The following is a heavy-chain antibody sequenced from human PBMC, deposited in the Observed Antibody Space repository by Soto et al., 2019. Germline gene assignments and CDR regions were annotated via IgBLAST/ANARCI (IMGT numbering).Heavy chain of an antibody. CDR3: AREESYNFFYGMDV. CDR2: IDPSDSYT. V-gene: IGHV5-10-1*01. CDR1: GYSFTRYW. Sequence: LGESLRISCKGSGYSFTRYWISWVRQMPGKGLEWMGRIDPSDSYTNYSPSFQGQVTFSADKSISTAYLQWSTLKASDTAMYYCAREESYNFFYGMDVWGQGTTVTVSS. D-gene: IGHD2-21*01. J-gene: IGHJ6*02.